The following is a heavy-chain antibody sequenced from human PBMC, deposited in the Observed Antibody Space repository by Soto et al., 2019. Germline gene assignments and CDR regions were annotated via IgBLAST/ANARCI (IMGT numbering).Heavy chain of an antibody. CDR1: GGSFSGYY. CDR2: INHSGST. D-gene: IGHD3-9*01. J-gene: IGHJ6*02. V-gene: IGHV4-34*01. Sequence: PSETLSLTCAVYGGSFSGYYWSWIRQPPGKGLEWIGEINHSGSTNYNPSLKSRVTISVDTSKNQFSLKLGSVTAADTAVYYCARAPYYDILTGLYYYYYGMDVWGQGTTVTVSS. CDR3: ARAPYYDILTGLYYYYYGMDV.